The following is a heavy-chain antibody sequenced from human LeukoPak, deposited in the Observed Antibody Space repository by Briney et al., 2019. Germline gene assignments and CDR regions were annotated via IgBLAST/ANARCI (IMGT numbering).Heavy chain of an antibody. D-gene: IGHD6-13*01. CDR1: GGSISSYY. V-gene: IGHV4-59*01. CDR2: IYYSGST. Sequence: SETLSLTCTVSGGSISSYYWSWIRQPPGKGLEWIGYIYYSGSTNYNPSLKSRVTISVDTSKNQFSLKLSSVTAADTAVYYCARGIYSSPFDYWGQGTLVTVSS. J-gene: IGHJ4*02. CDR3: ARGIYSSPFDY.